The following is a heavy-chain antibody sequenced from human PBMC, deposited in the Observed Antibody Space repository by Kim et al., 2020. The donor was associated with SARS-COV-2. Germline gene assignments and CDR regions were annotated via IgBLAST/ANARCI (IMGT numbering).Heavy chain of an antibody. D-gene: IGHD5-18*01. CDR1: GFTFSSYG. CDR3: AKDTAMVHFDY. V-gene: IGHV3-30*18. CDR2: ISYDGSNK. Sequence: GGSLRLSCAASGFTFSSYGMHWVRQAPGKGLEWVAVISYDGSNKYYADSVKGRFTISRDNSKNTLYLQMNRLRAEDTAVYYCAKDTAMVHFDYWGQGTLVTVSS. J-gene: IGHJ4*02.